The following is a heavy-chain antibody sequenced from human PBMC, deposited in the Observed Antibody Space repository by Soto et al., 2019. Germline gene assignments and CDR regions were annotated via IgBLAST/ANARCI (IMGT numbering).Heavy chain of an antibody. CDR1: GGTFSSYT. J-gene: IGHJ6*02. V-gene: IGHV1-69*02. CDR2: IIPILGIA. Sequence: QVQLVQSGAEVKKPGSSVKVSCKASGGTFSSYTISWVRQAPGQGLEWMGRIIPILGIANYAQKFQGRVTITEDKSTRTAYMELSSVRYEDTAVYYCARLFRRTRHYYYYGMDVWGQGTTVTVSS. CDR3: ARLFRRTRHYYYYGMDV.